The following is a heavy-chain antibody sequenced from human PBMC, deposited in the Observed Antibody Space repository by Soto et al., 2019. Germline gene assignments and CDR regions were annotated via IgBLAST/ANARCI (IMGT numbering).Heavy chain of an antibody. CDR2: ISAYNGNR. V-gene: IGHV1-18*01. J-gene: IGHJ4*02. Sequence: ASVKVSCKASGYTFFNYGISWVRQAPGQGLEWMGWISAYNGNRNYAGKFQGRATMTTETSTSTAYMELRSLRSDDTAVYYCARDGITLAGSFDYRGQGTLVTVSS. CDR3: ARDGITLAGSFDY. CDR1: GYTFFNYG. D-gene: IGHD6-19*01.